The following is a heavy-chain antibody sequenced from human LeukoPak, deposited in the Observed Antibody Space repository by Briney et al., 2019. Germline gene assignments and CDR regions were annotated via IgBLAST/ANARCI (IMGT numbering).Heavy chain of an antibody. CDR3: ASRYCSSTSCYVWAWVDP. Sequence: SETLSLSCAVYGGSFSGYYWSSIPQTTGKGLEWIGEINHSGSTNNKPSLKSHVTISVDTSKNQFSLKMSSVTAADTAVYYCASRYCSSTSCYVWAWVDPWGQGTLVTVSS. D-gene: IGHD2-2*01. J-gene: IGHJ5*02. V-gene: IGHV4-34*01. CDR2: INHSGST. CDR1: GGSFSGYY.